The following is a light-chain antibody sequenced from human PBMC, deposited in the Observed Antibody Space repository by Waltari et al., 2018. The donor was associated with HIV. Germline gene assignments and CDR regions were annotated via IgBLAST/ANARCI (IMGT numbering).Light chain of an antibody. J-gene: IGKJ3*01. CDR2: DAS. Sequence: QSAFVGDRVTITCRASQDISSNLAWYQQKPGQAPNLLIYDASNRATGIPARFSGSGSGTDFTLTISSLEPEDFAVYYCQQRSNWPPFTFGPGTKVDIK. CDR1: QDISSN. V-gene: IGKV3-11*01. CDR3: QQRSNWPPFT.